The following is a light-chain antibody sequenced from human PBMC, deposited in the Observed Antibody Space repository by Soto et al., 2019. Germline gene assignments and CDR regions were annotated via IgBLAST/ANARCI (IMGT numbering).Light chain of an antibody. CDR1: SSDVGGYNY. J-gene: IGLJ2*01. Sequence: QSALTQPASVSGSPGQSITISCTGTSSDVGGYNYVSWYQQHPGKAPKLMIYDVSNRPSGVSSRFSGSKSGNAASLTISGLQAEDEADYYCISYTSSSTLVVFVVGTQLIVL. CDR3: ISYTSSSTLVV. CDR2: DVS. V-gene: IGLV2-14*01.